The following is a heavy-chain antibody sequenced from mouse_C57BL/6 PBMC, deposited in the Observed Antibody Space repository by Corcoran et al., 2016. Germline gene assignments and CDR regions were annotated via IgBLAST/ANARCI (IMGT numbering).Heavy chain of an antibody. J-gene: IGHJ1*03. D-gene: IGHD2-5*01. CDR2: IYPGDGDT. Sequence: QVQLQQSGAELVKPGASVKISCKASGYAFSSYWMNWVKQRPGKGLEWIGQIYPGDGDTNYNGKFKGKATLTVDKSSSTAYMELRSLTSEDSAVYYCARSYYSNSWYFDVWGTGTTVTVSS. CDR1: GYAFSSYW. V-gene: IGHV1-80*01. CDR3: ARSYYSNSWYFDV.